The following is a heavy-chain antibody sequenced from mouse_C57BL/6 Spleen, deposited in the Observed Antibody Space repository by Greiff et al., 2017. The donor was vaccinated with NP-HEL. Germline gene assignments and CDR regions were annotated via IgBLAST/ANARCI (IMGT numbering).Heavy chain of an antibody. CDR1: GFTFSDSG. CDR3: ARQYYFDY. J-gene: IGHJ2*01. Sequence: EVKLVESGGGLVKPGGFLKLSCAASGFTFSDSGMHWVRQAPERGLAWVAYISSGSSTIYYADTVKGRFTISRDNAKNTLFLQMTSLRSEDTAMYYCARQYYFDYWGQGTTLTVSS. V-gene: IGHV5-17*01. CDR2: ISSGSSTI.